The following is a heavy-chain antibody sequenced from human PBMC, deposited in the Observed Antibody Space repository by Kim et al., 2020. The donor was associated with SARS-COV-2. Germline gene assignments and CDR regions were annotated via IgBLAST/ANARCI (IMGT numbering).Heavy chain of an antibody. D-gene: IGHD6-6*01. CDR1: GGSISSSTYY. V-gene: IGHV4-39*01. Sequence: SETLSLTCTVSGGSISSSTYYWGWIRQPPGKGLEWIGSIYYSGSTHYNPSLRSRVTLSVDTSKNQFSLKLSSVTAADTAVYNCARGYSSSPGAIDYWGQGTLVTVSS. CDR3: ARGYSSSPGAIDY. CDR2: IYYSGST. J-gene: IGHJ4*02.